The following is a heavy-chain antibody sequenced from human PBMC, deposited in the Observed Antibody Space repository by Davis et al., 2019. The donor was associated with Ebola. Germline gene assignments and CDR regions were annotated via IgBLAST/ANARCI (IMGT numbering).Heavy chain of an antibody. V-gene: IGHV1-24*01. J-gene: IGHJ5*02. CDR3: TSLQEGYRSGGSHYRGRWFDP. CDR1: GYTLSELS. CDR2: FESEDGET. D-gene: IGHD2-15*01. Sequence: ASVQVSCKVSGYTLSELSIHWVRQAPGKGLEWMGGFESEDGETTYAQEFQGRVTLTEDTSTDTAYMELSSLRSEDTAVYYCTSLQEGYRSGGSHYRGRWFDPWGQGTLVTVSS.